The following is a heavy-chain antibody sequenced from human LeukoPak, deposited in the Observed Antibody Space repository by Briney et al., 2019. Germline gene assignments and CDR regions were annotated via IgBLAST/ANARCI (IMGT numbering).Heavy chain of an antibody. Sequence: GGSLRLSCAASGFTFSSYAMHWVRQAPGKGLGWVAVISYDGSYKHYADSAKGRFTISRDNSKNTLYLQMNSLRAEDTAVYYCARDLGSSYYYNWFDPWGQGTLVTVSS. CDR1: GFTFSSYA. V-gene: IGHV3-30*04. J-gene: IGHJ5*02. CDR2: ISYDGSYK. CDR3: ARDLGSSYYYNWFDP. D-gene: IGHD1-26*01.